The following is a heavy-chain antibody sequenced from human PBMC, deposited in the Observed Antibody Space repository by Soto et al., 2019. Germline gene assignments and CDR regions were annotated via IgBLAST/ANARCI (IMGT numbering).Heavy chain of an antibody. Sequence: GASVKVSCKASGYTFTGYYMHWVRQAPGQGLEWMGWINPNSGGTNYAQKFQGRVTMTRDTSISTAYMELSRLRSDDTAVYYCARVPAMNRARNYYFDYWGQGTLVTVSS. V-gene: IGHV1-2*02. J-gene: IGHJ4*02. CDR1: GYTFTGYY. CDR2: INPNSGGT. CDR3: ARVPAMNRARNYYFDY.